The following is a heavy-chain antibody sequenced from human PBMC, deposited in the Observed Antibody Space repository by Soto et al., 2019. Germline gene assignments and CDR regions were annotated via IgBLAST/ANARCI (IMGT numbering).Heavy chain of an antibody. CDR1: GYTFSRSP. V-gene: IGHV1-3*01. D-gene: IGHD6-19*01. CDR2: ISAGGRNT. CDR3: TNCGAVAGNSDY. J-gene: IGHJ4*02. Sequence: GASVKVSCKASGYTFSRSPMQWGLQAPGQGLEWMGWISAGGRNTKYSQKFQGRVTITRDTSASTGYMELSSLRSEDTAVYYCTNCGAVAGNSDYWGQGTLVTVSS.